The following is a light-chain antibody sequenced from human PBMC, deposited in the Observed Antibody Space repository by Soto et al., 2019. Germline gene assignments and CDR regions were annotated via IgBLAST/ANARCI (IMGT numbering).Light chain of an antibody. CDR3: QQYDGSPLT. CDR2: GAS. V-gene: IGKV3-20*01. J-gene: IGKJ3*01. CDR1: QSLSINS. Sequence: EIVLTQSPGTLSLSPGERATLSCRASQSLSINSLAWYQQKPCQSPRLLVYGASTRDTGIPDRFRGSGSGTDFALTISSLEPEDFAMYYCQQYDGSPLTFGPGTKVDIK.